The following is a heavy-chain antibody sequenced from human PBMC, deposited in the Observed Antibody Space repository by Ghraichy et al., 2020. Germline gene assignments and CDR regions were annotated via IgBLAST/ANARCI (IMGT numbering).Heavy chain of an antibody. J-gene: IGHJ6*02. CDR1: GYTFTSYG. CDR3: AREGVLEAPLYDHQLLVYYYGMDV. CDR2: ISAYNGNT. D-gene: IGHD5-24*01. V-gene: IGHV1-18*01. Sequence: ASVKVSCKASGYTFTSYGISWVRQAPGQGLEWMGWISAYNGNTNYAQKLQDRVTMTTDTSTSTAYMELRSLRSDDTAVYYCAREGVLEAPLYDHQLLVYYYGMDVWGQGTTVTVSS.